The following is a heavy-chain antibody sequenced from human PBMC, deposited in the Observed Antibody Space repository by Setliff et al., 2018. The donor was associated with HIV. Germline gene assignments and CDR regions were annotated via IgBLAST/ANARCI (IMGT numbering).Heavy chain of an antibody. CDR3: AILDVDTTMVIYYGMDV. D-gene: IGHD5-18*01. Sequence: GGSLRLSCVASGFSFSRYTMMWVRQTPGKGLEWVSSITSNLNYKYADSVKGRFTISRDNAKNSLYLQMNSLRAEDTAVYYCAILDVDTTMVIYYGMDVWGQGTTVTVSS. V-gene: IGHV3-21*01. CDR1: GFSFSRYT. CDR2: ITSNLNYK. J-gene: IGHJ6*02.